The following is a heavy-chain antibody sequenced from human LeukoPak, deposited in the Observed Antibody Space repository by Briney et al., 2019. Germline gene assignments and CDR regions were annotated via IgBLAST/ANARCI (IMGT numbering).Heavy chain of an antibody. CDR1: GFTFSSYA. CDR2: ISGSGGST. J-gene: IGHJ4*02. CDR3: ATEGSSD. V-gene: IGHV3-23*01. Sequence: PGGSLRLSCAASGFTFSSYATSWVREAPGKGLEWVSAISGSGGSTYYAGSINSGFTISRDNSKNTLYLQTNSLSAEDTAGYDGATEGSSDWGQGTLVTVSS. D-gene: IGHD2-2*01.